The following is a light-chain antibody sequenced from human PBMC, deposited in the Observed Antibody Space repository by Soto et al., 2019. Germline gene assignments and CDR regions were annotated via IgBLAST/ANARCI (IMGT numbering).Light chain of an antibody. CDR1: SSDVGGYNY. CDR2: EVS. J-gene: IGLJ7*01. V-gene: IGLV2-14*01. CDR3: SSYTSSSTSV. Sequence: QSVLTQPASVAGSPGQSITISCTGTSSDVGGYNYVSWYQHHPGKAPKLMIYEVSSRPSGVSNRFSGSKSGNTASLIISGLQAEDEADYYCSSYTSSSTSVFGTGTQLTVL.